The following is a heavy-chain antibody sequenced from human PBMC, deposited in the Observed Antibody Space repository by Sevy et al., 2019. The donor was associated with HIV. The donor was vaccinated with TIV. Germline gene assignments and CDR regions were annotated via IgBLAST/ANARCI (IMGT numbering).Heavy chain of an antibody. CDR1: GFTFSSYS. V-gene: IGHV3-21*01. J-gene: IGHJ6*02. D-gene: IGHD2-2*01. CDR2: ISSSSSYI. Sequence: GGSLRLSCAASGFTFSSYSMNWVRQAPGKGLEWVSSISSSSSYIYYADSVKGRFTISRDNAKNSLYLQMNSLGAEDTAVYYCASVRLKDIVVVPAAPLTYYYYGMDVWGQGTTVTVSS. CDR3: ASVRLKDIVVVPAAPLTYYYYGMDV.